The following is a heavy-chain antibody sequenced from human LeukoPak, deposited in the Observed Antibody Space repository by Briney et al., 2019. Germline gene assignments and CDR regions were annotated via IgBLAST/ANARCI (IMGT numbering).Heavy chain of an antibody. J-gene: IGHJ4*02. CDR1: GGSFSGYY. D-gene: IGHD5-18*01. CDR3: ARAAEGYPIDY. V-gene: IGHV4-34*01. CDR2: INHSGST. Sequence: PSETLSLTCAVYGGSFSGYYWSWLRQPPGKGLEWIGEINHSGSTNYNPSLKSRVTISADTSKNQFSLKLSSVTAADTAVYYCARAAEGYPIDYWGQGTLVTVSS.